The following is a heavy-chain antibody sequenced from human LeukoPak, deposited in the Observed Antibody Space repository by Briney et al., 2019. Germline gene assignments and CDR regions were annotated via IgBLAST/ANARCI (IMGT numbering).Heavy chain of an antibody. CDR1: GFTFSSYG. CDR2: IKQDGSEK. Sequence: QSGGSLRLSCAASGFTFSSYGMHWVRQAPGKGLEWVANIKQDGSEKYYVDSVKGRFTISRDNAKNSLYLQMNSLRAEDTAVYYCARETTMIVVVTKDYYYYMDAWGKGTTVTVSS. CDR3: ARETTMIVVVTKDYYYYMDA. V-gene: IGHV3-7*01. D-gene: IGHD3-22*01. J-gene: IGHJ6*03.